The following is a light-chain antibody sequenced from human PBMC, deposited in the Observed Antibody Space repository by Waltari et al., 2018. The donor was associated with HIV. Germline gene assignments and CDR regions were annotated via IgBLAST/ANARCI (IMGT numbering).Light chain of an antibody. J-gene: IGKJ1*01. Sequence: DVVMTQSPVSLTVTPGEPASISCRSSQRLLHVNGYNYLAWYLHKPGQSPQLLINLGSSRASGVPDRVSGSGGGTDFTLKISRVEAADVGVYYCMQGLRTPWTFGQGTKVEI. CDR1: QRLLHVNGYNY. CDR3: MQGLRTPWT. CDR2: LGS. V-gene: IGKV2-28*01.